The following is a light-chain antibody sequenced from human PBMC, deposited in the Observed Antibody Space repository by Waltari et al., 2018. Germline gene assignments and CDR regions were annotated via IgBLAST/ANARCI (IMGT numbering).Light chain of an antibody. CDR3: QQSSSTPPWT. V-gene: IGKV1-39*01. CDR1: QTISSY. J-gene: IGKJ1*01. Sequence: DIQMTQSPSSLSASVGDRVTITCRASQTISSYLNWYQQKPGKAPHLLIYTASSLQSGVPSRFSDSGSGTDFTLTISSLQPEDFATYYCQQSSSTPPWTFGQGTKVEIK. CDR2: TAS.